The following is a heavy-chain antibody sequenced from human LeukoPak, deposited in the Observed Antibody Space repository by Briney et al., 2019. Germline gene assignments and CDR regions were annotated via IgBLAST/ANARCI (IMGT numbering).Heavy chain of an antibody. D-gene: IGHD2-2*01. Sequence: ASVKVSCKASGYTFTAYHMHWVRQASGQGLEWMGRINPNSGDTNYAQKFQGRVTMTRDTSISTAYMELSRLRSDDTAVYYCARDYCSSTSCLFDYWGQGTLVSVSS. J-gene: IGHJ4*02. CDR1: GYTFTAYH. V-gene: IGHV1-2*06. CDR2: INPNSGDT. CDR3: ARDYCSSTSCLFDY.